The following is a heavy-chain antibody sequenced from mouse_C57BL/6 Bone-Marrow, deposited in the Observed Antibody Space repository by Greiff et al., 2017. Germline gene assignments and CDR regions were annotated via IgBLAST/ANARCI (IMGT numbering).Heavy chain of an antibody. CDR3: ARWSYGSSSYYYALDY. D-gene: IGHD1-1*01. CDR2: IYPGSGST. V-gene: IGHV1-55*01. Sequence: QVQLQQPGAELVKPGASVKMSCKASGYTFTSYWITWVKQRPGQGLEWIGDIYPGSGSTNYNEKFKSKATLTVDTSSSTAYMQLSSLTSEDSAVYCGARWSYGSSSYYYALDYWGQGTSVTVSS. J-gene: IGHJ4*01. CDR1: GYTFTSYW.